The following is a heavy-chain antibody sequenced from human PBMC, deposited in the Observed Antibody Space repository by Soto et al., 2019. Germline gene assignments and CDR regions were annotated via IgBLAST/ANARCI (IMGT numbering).Heavy chain of an antibody. D-gene: IGHD2-2*01. V-gene: IGHV1-69*13. CDR3: ASYCSSTSCYRIEEYYYGMDV. CDR2: IIPIFGTA. CDR1: GGTFSSYA. J-gene: IGHJ6*02. Sequence: ASVKVSCKASGGTFSSYAISWVRQAPGQGLEWMGGIIPIFGTANYAQKFQGRVTITADESTSTAYMELSSLRSEDTAVYYCASYCSSTSCYRIEEYYYGMDVWGQGTTVTVSS.